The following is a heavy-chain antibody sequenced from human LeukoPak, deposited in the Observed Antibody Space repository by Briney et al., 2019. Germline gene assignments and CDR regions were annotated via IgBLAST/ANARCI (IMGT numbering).Heavy chain of an antibody. CDR2: IGYSGTT. CDR3: ARGYRNNWRFAY. J-gene: IGHJ4*02. D-gene: IGHD6-13*01. CDR1: GGSVRSDSNY. Sequence: SETLSLTCTVSGGSVRSDSNYWSWIRQPPGKGLEWIGYIGYSGTTDYNPSLKSRVSMSLGTSKNEISLKLDSVTAADTAVYYCARGYRNNWRFAYWGQGTLVTVSS. V-gene: IGHV4-61*01.